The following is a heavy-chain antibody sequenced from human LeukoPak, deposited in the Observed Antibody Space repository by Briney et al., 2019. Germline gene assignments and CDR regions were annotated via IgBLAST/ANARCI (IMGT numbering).Heavy chain of an antibody. CDR2: ISSSSSYT. Sequence: GGSLRLSCAAAGFTFSSYSMNWVRQAPGKGLEWVSSISSSSSYTYYADSVKGRFTISRDNAKNSLYLQMNSLRAEDTAVYYCAGLVAAKDYWGQGTLVTVSS. CDR3: AGLVAAKDY. J-gene: IGHJ4*02. D-gene: IGHD2-15*01. CDR1: GFTFSSYS. V-gene: IGHV3-21*04.